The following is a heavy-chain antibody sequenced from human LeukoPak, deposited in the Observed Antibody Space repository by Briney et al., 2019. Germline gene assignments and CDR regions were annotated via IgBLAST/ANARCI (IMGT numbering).Heavy chain of an antibody. V-gene: IGHV1-69*13. Sequence: SVKVSCKASGGTFSSYAISWVRQAPGQGLECMGGIIPIFGTANYAQKFQGRVTITADESTSTAYMELSSLRSEDTAVYFCGYSYGYDYYYMDVWGKGTTVTVSS. D-gene: IGHD5-18*01. CDR3: GYSYGYDYYYMDV. CDR2: IIPIFGTA. CDR1: GGTFSSYA. J-gene: IGHJ6*03.